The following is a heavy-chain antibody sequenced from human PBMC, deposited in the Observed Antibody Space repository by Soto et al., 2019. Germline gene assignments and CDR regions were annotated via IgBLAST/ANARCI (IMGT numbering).Heavy chain of an antibody. CDR1: GFTFSSYA. J-gene: IGHJ4*02. D-gene: IGHD6-19*01. CDR2: ISYDGSNK. Sequence: PVGSLRLSCAASGFTFSSYAMHWVRQAPGKGLEWVAVISYDGSNKYYADSVKGRFTISRDNSKNTLYLQMNSLRAEDTAVYYCARAGAVAGAFDYWGRGTLVTVS. CDR3: ARAGAVAGAFDY. V-gene: IGHV3-30-3*01.